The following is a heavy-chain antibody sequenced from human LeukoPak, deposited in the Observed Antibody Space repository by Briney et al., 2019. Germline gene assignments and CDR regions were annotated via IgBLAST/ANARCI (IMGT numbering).Heavy chain of an antibody. CDR1: GGSISSYY. CDR2: IYYSGST. V-gene: IGHV4-59*01. D-gene: IGHD2-21*02. J-gene: IGHJ4*02. CDR3: ARFVVVTAMFDY. Sequence: SETLSLTCTVSGGSISSYYWSWIRQPPGKGLEWIGYIYYSGSTNCNPSLKSRVTISVDTSKNQFSLKLSSVTAADTAVYYCARFVVVTAMFDYWGQGTLVTVSS.